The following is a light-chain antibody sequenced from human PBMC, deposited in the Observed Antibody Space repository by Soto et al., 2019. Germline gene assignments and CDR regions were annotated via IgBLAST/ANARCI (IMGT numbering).Light chain of an antibody. J-gene: IGKJ2*01. CDR3: QQYNNWPPYT. CDR2: GAS. CDR1: QSVSSN. V-gene: IGKV3-15*01. Sequence: EIVMTQSPATLSVSPGERATLSCRASQSVSSNLAWYQQKPGQAPRLLIYGASTMATGIPARFSGSGSGTKFTLTISSLQSEDFAVYYCQQYNNWPPYTFGQGTKLEIK.